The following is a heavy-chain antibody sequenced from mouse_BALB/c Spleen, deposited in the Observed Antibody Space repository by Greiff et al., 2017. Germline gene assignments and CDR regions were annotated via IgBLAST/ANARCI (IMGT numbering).Heavy chain of an antibody. D-gene: IGHD2-3*01. V-gene: IGHV1-87*01. J-gene: IGHJ2*01. CDR1: GYTFTSYW. CDR3: ALDGYLGY. Sequence: QVQLKESGAELARPGASVKLSCKASGYTFTSYWMQWVKQRPGQGLEWIGAIYPGDGDTRYTQKFKGKATLTADKSSSTAYMQLSSLASEDSAVYYCALDGYLGYWGQGTTLTVSS. CDR2: IYPGDGDT.